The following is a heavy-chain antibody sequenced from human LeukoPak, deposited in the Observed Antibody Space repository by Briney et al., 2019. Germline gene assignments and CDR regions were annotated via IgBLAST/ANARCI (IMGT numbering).Heavy chain of an antibody. CDR1: GFSVSHNY. V-gene: IGHV3-53*01. D-gene: IGHD6-13*01. Sequence: GSLRLSCTASGFSVSHNYMNWVRQAPGKGLEWVALIYSGGNTHYADSVKGRFTISRDNSKNTLYLQMSSLRVEDTAVYYCTRDTPGIAASVSGGWGQGTLVTVSS. J-gene: IGHJ4*02. CDR2: IYSGGNT. CDR3: TRDTPGIAASVSGG.